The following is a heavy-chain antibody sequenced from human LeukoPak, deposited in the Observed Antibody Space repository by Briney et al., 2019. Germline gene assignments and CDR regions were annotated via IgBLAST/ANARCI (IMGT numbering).Heavy chain of an antibody. D-gene: IGHD1-26*01. CDR1: GGSFSGYY. V-gene: IGHV4-34*01. Sequence: SETLSLTCAVYGGSFSGYYWSWIRQPPGKGLEWIGEINHSGSTNYNPSLKSRVTISVDTSKNQFSLKLSSVTAADTAVYCCASPIGSYPDYWGQGTLVTVSS. CDR3: ASPIGSYPDY. CDR2: INHSGST. J-gene: IGHJ4*02.